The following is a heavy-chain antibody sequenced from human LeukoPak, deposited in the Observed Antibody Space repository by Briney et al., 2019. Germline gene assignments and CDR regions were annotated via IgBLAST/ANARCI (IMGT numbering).Heavy chain of an antibody. D-gene: IGHD3-16*01. CDR3: ARVRRFGAGQDY. CDR2: VSHSGST. V-gene: IGHV4-34*01. Sequence: SETLSLTCAVYGGSFSGYYWSWIRQPPGKGLEWIGEVSHSGSTNYNPSLKSRVTISLDTSKNQLSLKVKSVTAADTAVYYCARVRRFGAGQDYWGQGTLVTFSS. J-gene: IGHJ4*02. CDR1: GGSFSGYY.